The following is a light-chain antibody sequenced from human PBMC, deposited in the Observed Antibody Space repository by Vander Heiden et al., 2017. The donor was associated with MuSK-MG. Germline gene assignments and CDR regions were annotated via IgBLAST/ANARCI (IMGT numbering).Light chain of an antibody. Sequence: DIQMTQSPSSLSASIGDRVSITCQASQDIGTYLNWYQQKPGKAPKLLIYDAYILETGVPSRFSGNGYGADFTFTISSRQSEDVATYFCQQYDNLPVFTFGHGTKVDIK. CDR1: QDIGTY. CDR2: DAY. V-gene: IGKV1-33*01. CDR3: QQYDNLPVFT. J-gene: IGKJ3*01.